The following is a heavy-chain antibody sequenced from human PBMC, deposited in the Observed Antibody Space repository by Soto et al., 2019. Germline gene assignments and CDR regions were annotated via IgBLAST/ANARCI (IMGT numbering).Heavy chain of an antibody. Sequence: QVQLQQWGAGLLKPSETLSLTCAVYGGSFSGYYWSWIRQPPGKGLEWIGEVNHSGSTNYNPSLKRRVTISVDTSKNQFSLKLSSVTASDTAVYYCERGYGRNFDYWGQGTLVTVSS. CDR2: VNHSGST. J-gene: IGHJ4*02. CDR1: GGSFSGYY. CDR3: ERGYGRNFDY. D-gene: IGHD3-10*01. V-gene: IGHV4-34*01.